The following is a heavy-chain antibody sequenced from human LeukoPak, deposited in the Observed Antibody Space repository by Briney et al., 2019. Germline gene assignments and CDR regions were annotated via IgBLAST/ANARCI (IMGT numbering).Heavy chain of an antibody. CDR1: GFTFSSYS. V-gene: IGHV3-48*01. CDR3: AKSHYYDSSGPGAFDI. Sequence: GGSLRLSCAASGFTFSSYSMNWVRQAPGKGLEWVSYISSSSSTIYYADSVKGRFTISRDNAKNSLYLQMNSLRAEDTALYYCAKSHYYDSSGPGAFDIWGQGTMVTVSS. J-gene: IGHJ3*02. CDR2: ISSSSSTI. D-gene: IGHD3-22*01.